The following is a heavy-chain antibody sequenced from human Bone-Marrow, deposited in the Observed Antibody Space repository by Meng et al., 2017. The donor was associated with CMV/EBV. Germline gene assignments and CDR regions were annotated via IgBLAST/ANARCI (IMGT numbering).Heavy chain of an antibody. CDR2: IESDGRTT. Sequence: GGSLRLSCAVSGFTFRSYWMHWIRQVPGKGLVWVSGIESDGRTTRYADSVKGRFTISRDNAKNTLYLQMNTLRAEDTAVYYCARINWLLYAFDYWGQGTLVTVSS. D-gene: IGHD3-9*01. J-gene: IGHJ4*02. V-gene: IGHV3-74*01. CDR3: ARINWLLYAFDY. CDR1: GFTFRSYW.